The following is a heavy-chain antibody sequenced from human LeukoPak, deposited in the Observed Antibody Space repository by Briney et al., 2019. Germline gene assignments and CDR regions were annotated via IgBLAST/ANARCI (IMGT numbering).Heavy chain of an antibody. CDR1: GGSLSSSSYY. Sequence: SETLSLTCTVSGGSLSSSSYYWGWIRQPPGKGLEWIGSIYYSGSTYYNPSLKSRVTISVDTSKNQFSLKLSSVTAADTAVYYCARGWEPGGAFDIWGQGTMVTVSS. V-gene: IGHV4-39*01. D-gene: IGHD1-26*01. J-gene: IGHJ3*02. CDR3: ARGWEPGGAFDI. CDR2: IYYSGST.